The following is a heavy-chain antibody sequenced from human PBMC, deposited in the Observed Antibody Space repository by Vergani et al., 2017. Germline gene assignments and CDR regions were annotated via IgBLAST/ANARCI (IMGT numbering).Heavy chain of an antibody. D-gene: IGHD3-16*01. CDR1: GDSIISRSYY. Sequence: QMQLQESGPGLVKASETLSLTCTASGDSIISRSYYWGWIRQPPGKGLEWIGSIYNSGNGDSSSSLKSRVTISADTSKNQFSLRLTSVTAADTAVYYCASGKYYSDSTSHFRGRYFDVWVRGTLVTVPS. CDR3: ASGKYYSDSTSHFRGRYFDV. CDR2: IYNSGNG. V-gene: IGHV4-39*01. J-gene: IGHJ2*01.